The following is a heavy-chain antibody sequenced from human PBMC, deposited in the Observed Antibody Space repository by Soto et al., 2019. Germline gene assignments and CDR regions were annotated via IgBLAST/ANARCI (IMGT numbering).Heavy chain of an antibody. V-gene: IGHV3-33*01. Sequence: GGSLRLSCAASGFTFSSYGMHWVRQAPGKGLEWVAVIWYDGSNKYYADSVKGRFTISRDNSKNTLYLQMNSLRAEDTAVYYCARDNWNYDYYYYGMDVWGQGTTVTVSS. D-gene: IGHD1-7*01. CDR1: GFTFSSYG. J-gene: IGHJ6*02. CDR2: IWYDGSNK. CDR3: ARDNWNYDYYYYGMDV.